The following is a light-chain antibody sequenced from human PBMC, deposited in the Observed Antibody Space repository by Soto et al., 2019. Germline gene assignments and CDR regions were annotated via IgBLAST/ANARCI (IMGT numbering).Light chain of an antibody. CDR1: QSVSSN. CDR2: GAS. CDR3: QQYNNWPET. J-gene: IGKJ1*01. Sequence: EIVMTQSPATLSVSPGERATLSCRASQSVSSNLAWYQQKPGQAPTLLIYGASTRATGIPARFSGSGSGTEFTLTISSLQSEDFAVYYCQQYNNWPETFGQGTKVDLK. V-gene: IGKV3-15*01.